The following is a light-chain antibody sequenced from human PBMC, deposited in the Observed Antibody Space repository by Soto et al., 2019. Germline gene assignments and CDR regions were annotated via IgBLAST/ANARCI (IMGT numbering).Light chain of an antibody. CDR2: AAS. J-gene: IGKJ1*01. V-gene: IGKV1-12*01. CDR1: QGINSW. Sequence: DIQMTQSPSSVSASVGDRVTMTCRASQGINSWLAWYQQKPGKAPKLLIYAASNLQSGVPSRFSGSGSGTDFTLTISSXQPEDFATYYCQQANSFPWTFGQGTKVDTK. CDR3: QQANSFPWT.